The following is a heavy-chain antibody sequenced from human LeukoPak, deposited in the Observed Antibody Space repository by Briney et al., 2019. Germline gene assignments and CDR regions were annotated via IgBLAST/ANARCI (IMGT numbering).Heavy chain of an antibody. CDR1: GYTFTSYA. CDR2: INTNTGNP. J-gene: IGHJ6*02. CDR3: ARDSSSWYRGVAYYYGMDV. Sequence: GASVKVSCKASGYTFTSYAMNWVRQAPGQGLEWMGWINTNTGNPTYAQGFTGRFVFSLDTSVSTAYLQISSLKAEDTAVYYCARDSSSWYRGVAYYYGMDVWGQGTTVTVSS. V-gene: IGHV7-4-1*02. D-gene: IGHD6-13*01.